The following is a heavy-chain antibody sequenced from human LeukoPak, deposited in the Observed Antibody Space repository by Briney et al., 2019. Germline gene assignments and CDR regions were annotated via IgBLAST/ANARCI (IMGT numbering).Heavy chain of an antibody. D-gene: IGHD3-3*01. V-gene: IGHV1-2*02. CDR3: ARGTLWSGYYDAFDI. CDR1: GYTFTGYY. J-gene: IGHJ3*02. CDR2: INPNSGGA. Sequence: GASVKVSCKASGYTFTGYYMHWVRQAPGQGLEWMGWINPNSGGANYAQKFQGRVTMTRDTSISTAYMELSRLRSDDTAVYYCARGTLWSGYYDAFDIWGQGTMVTVSS.